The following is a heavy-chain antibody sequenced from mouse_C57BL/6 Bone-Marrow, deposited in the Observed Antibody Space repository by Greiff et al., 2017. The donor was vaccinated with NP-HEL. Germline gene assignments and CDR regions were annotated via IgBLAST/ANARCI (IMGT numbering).Heavy chain of an antibody. CDR1: GYTFTDYN. J-gene: IGHJ3*01. Sequence: EVQLQQSGPELVKPGASVKMSCKASGYTFTDYNMHWVKQSHGKSLEWIGYINPNNGGTSYNQKFKGKATLTVNKSSSTAYMELLILTSEDSAVYYCARGERRHLRLRPFAYWGQGTLVTVSA. CDR2: INPNNGGT. V-gene: IGHV1-22*01. CDR3: ARGERRHLRLRPFAY. D-gene: IGHD3-2*02.